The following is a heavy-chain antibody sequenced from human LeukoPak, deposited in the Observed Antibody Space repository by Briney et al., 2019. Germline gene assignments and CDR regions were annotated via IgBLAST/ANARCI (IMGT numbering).Heavy chain of an antibody. CDR3: ARGRKKRDGYNLGYNLGFWAASWFDP. Sequence: PSETLSLTCAVYGGSFSGYYWSWIRQPPGKGLEWIGEINHSGSTNYNPSLKSRVTISVDTSKNQFSLKLSSVTAADTAVYYCARGRKKRDGYNLGYNLGFWAASWFDPWGQGTLVTVSS. D-gene: IGHD5-24*01. CDR2: INHSGST. CDR1: GGSFSGYY. J-gene: IGHJ5*02. V-gene: IGHV4-34*01.